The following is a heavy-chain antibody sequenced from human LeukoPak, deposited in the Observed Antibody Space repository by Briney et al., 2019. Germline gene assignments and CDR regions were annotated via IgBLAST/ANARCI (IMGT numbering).Heavy chain of an antibody. CDR2: IDTSGSI. J-gene: IGHJ6*03. Sequence: PSETLSLTCTVSGGSISFYYWSWIRQPAGKGLEWIGRIDTSGSINYNPSLKGRVTMSVDTSKNQFSLKLSSVTAADTAVYYCARSLGYCSSTSCQRDYYYYYYMDVWGKGTTVTVAS. CDR1: GGSISFYY. D-gene: IGHD2-2*01. V-gene: IGHV4-4*07. CDR3: ARSLGYCSSTSCQRDYYYYYYMDV.